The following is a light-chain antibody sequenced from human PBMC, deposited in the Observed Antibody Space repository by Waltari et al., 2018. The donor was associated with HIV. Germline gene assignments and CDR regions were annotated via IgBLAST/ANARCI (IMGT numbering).Light chain of an antibody. V-gene: IGLV3-19*01. CDR2: GEN. Sequence: SSELTQDHVVSVALGHTVRITCQGDSLLNSYVSWYQQKPGQAPILVAYGENIRPSGIPVRVAASKSGNTASLTISGAQAEDEADYYCNSRDKSGNSWIFGGGTKVTVL. CDR1: SLLNSY. CDR3: NSRDKSGNSWI. J-gene: IGLJ2*01.